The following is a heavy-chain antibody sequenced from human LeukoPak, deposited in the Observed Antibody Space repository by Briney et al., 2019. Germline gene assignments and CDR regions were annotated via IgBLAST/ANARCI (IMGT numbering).Heavy chain of an antibody. CDR3: ARGPGSSGGAYVGDY. V-gene: IGHV3-74*01. J-gene: IGHJ4*01. CDR1: GFTFSSYW. D-gene: IGHD3-22*01. CDR2: INSDGSST. Sequence: AGGSLRLSCAASGFTFSSYWMHWVRQAPGKGLVWVSRINSDGSSTSYADSVKGRFTISRDNAKNTLYLQMNNLRVDDMAIYYCARGPGSSGGAYVGDYWGHGTLVTVSS.